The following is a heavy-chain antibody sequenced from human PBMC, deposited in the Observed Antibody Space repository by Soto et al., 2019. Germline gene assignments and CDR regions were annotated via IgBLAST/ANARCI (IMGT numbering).Heavy chain of an antibody. CDR2: ITSSSYI. J-gene: IGHJ4*02. Sequence: GGSLRLSCAASGFTFSSYSMNWVRQAPGKGLEWVSSITSSSYIYYADSVKGRFTISRDNAKNSLYLQMSGLRAEDTAVYFCARVIYEGYSYSRTPDYWGQGTLVTVSS. CDR1: GFTFSSYS. CDR3: ARVIYEGYSYSRTPDY. D-gene: IGHD2-21*01. V-gene: IGHV3-21*01.